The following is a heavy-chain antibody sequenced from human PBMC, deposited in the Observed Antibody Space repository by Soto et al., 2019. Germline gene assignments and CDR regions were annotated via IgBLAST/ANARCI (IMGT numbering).Heavy chain of an antibody. CDR2: INVGNGNT. V-gene: IGHV1-3*01. CDR1: GYTFTDYA. Sequence: QAQLVQSGAEAKQPGASVKVSCKASGYTFTDYALHWVRQAPGQGLEWMGWINVGNGNTGYARKLQGRVTTDRDTTATTAYIEVNSLASEATAIYSGARDGAHCARFDLWGQGTLVTVSS. J-gene: IGHJ4*02. D-gene: IGHD2-21*01. CDR3: ARDGAHCARFDL.